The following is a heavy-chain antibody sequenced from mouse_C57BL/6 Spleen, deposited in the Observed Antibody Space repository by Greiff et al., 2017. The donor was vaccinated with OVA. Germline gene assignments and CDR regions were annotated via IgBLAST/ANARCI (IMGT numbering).Heavy chain of an antibody. CDR3: ARPIYYDYDEYAMDY. CDR2: ISSGSSTI. J-gene: IGHJ4*01. Sequence: EVMLVESGGGLVKPGGSLKLSCAASGFTFSDYGMHWVRQAPEKGLEWVAYISSGSSTIYYADTVKGRFTISRDNSKNTLFLQMTSLRSVDTAMYYCARPIYYDYDEYAMDYWGQGTSVTVSS. V-gene: IGHV5-17*01. D-gene: IGHD2-4*01. CDR1: GFTFSDYG.